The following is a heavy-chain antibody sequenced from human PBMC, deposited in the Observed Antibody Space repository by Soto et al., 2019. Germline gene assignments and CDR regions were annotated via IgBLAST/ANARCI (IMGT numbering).Heavy chain of an antibody. CDR2: IYYSGST. J-gene: IGHJ4*02. V-gene: IGHV4-59*08. D-gene: IGHD2-15*01. CDR1: GGSISSYY. CDR3: ARGSLYCSGGSCHSGYFDY. Sequence: SETLSLTCTVSGGSISSYYWSLIRQPPGKGLEWIGYIYYSGSTNYNPSLKSRVTISVDTSKNQFSLKLSSVTAADTAVYYCARGSLYCSGGSCHSGYFDYWGQGTLVTVSS.